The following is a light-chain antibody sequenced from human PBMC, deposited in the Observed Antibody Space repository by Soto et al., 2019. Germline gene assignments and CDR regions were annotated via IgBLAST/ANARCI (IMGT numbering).Light chain of an antibody. V-gene: IGKV1-39*01. CDR2: AAS. CDR1: QSISSY. J-gene: IGKJ3*01. CDR3: QQSYSTPLT. Sequence: DIQMTQSPSSLSASVGERVTITCRASQSISSYLNWYQQKPGKAPKLLIYAASSLQSGVPSRFSGSGSGTEFTPTISSLQPEDFATYYCQQSYSTPLTFGPGTKVDIK.